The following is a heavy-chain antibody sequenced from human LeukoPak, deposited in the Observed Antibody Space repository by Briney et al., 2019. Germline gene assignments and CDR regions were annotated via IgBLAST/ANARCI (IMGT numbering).Heavy chain of an antibody. D-gene: IGHD1-1*01. Sequence: PGGSLRLSCAASGFTFNGYWMSWVRQAPGKGLEWVANIKQDGSEKYYVDSVKGRFTISRDNAKNSLYLQMNSLRAEDTAVYYCARDLTVHFDYWGQGTLVTVSS. CDR2: IKQDGSEK. J-gene: IGHJ4*02. CDR3: ARDLTVHFDY. V-gene: IGHV3-7*01. CDR1: GFTFNGYW.